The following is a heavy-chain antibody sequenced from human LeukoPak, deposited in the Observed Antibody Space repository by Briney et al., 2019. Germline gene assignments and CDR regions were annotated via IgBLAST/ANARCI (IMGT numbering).Heavy chain of an antibody. Sequence: GGSLRLSCAASGFTFTSYAVHWVRQAPGKGLEWVAVISYDGSNKYYADSVKGRFTISRDNSKNTLYLQMNSLRAEDTAVYYCARGSTGSGTYSTLDYWGQGTLVTVS. J-gene: IGHJ4*02. CDR3: ARGSTGSGTYSTLDY. CDR1: GFTFTSYA. CDR2: ISYDGSNK. D-gene: IGHD1-26*01. V-gene: IGHV3-30-3*01.